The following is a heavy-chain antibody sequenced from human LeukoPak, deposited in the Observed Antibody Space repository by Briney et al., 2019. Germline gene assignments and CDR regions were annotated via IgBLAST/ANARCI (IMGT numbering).Heavy chain of an antibody. CDR1: GFTFSSYS. Sequence: PGGSLRLSCAASGFTFSSYSMNWVRQAPGKGLEWVANIKQDGSEKYYVDSVKGRFTISRDNAKNSLYLQMNSLRAEDTAVYYCATQKDSSGYYYEDAFDIWGQGTMVTVSS. V-gene: IGHV3-7*01. D-gene: IGHD3-22*01. J-gene: IGHJ3*02. CDR2: IKQDGSEK. CDR3: ATQKDSSGYYYEDAFDI.